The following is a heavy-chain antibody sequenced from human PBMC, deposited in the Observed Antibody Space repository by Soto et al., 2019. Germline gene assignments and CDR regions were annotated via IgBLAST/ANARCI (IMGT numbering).Heavy chain of an antibody. J-gene: IGHJ4*02. Sequence: PGGSLRLSCGASGFIFSDYAMSWVRQAAGKGLEWVSGLSGSGVSTYHADSVRGRFTISRDNSKNILYLQMNSLRADDTAVYFCAKHHLVGPAPNYFDNWGQGA. D-gene: IGHD2-15*01. V-gene: IGHV3-23*01. CDR2: LSGSGVST. CDR3: AKHHLVGPAPNYFDN. CDR1: GFIFSDYA.